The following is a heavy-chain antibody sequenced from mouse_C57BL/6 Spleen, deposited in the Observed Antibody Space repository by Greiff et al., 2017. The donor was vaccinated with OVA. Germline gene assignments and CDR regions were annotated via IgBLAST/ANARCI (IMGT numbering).Heavy chain of an antibody. V-gene: IGHV1-50*01. CDR2: IDPSDSYT. CDR3: ARLWREGAMDY. Sequence: QVQLQQPGAELVKPGASVKLSCKASGYTFTSYWMQWVKQRPGQGLEWIGEIDPSDSYTNYNQKFKGKATLTVDTSSSTAYMQLSSLTSEDSAVYYCARLWREGAMDYWGQGTSVTVSS. J-gene: IGHJ4*01. CDR1: GYTFTSYW.